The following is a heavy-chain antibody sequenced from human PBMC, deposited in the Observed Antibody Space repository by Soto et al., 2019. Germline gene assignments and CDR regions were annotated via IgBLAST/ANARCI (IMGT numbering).Heavy chain of an antibody. CDR3: AYYDDSDY. Sequence: SETLSLTCTVSGGSISSSSYYWGWIRQPPGKGLEWIGSIYYSGSTYYNPSLKSRVTISVDTSKNQFSLKLSSVTAADTAVYYCAYYDDSDYWGQGTLVTVSS. V-gene: IGHV4-39*01. CDR1: GGSISSSSYY. J-gene: IGHJ4*02. D-gene: IGHD1-26*01. CDR2: IYYSGST.